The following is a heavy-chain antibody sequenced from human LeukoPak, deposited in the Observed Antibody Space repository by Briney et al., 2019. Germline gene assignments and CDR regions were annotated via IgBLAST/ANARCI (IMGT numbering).Heavy chain of an antibody. J-gene: IGHJ5*02. CDR3: ARIKGIRHNWFDP. V-gene: IGHV4-34*12. CDR1: GGSFSGYY. Sequence: SETLSLTCAVYGGSFSGYYWSWIRRPPGKGLEWIGEIIHSGITNYIPSLKSRVTISVDTSKNQFSLKLSSVTAAETAVYYCARIKGIRHNWFDPWGQGTLVTVSS. CDR2: IIHSGIT.